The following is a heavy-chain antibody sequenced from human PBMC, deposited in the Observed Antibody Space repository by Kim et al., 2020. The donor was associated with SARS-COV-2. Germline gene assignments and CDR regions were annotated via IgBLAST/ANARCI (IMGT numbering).Heavy chain of an antibody. CDR1: GYTLTELS. V-gene: IGHV1-24*01. CDR2: FDPEDGET. J-gene: IGHJ3*02. CDR3: ATPTGGYCSGGSCYLGESDAFDI. D-gene: IGHD2-15*01. Sequence: ASVKVSCKVSGYTLTELSMHWVRQAPGKGLEWMGGFDPEDGETIYAQKFQGRVTMTEDTSTDTAYMELSSLRSEDTAVYYCATPTGGYCSGGSCYLGESDAFDIWGQRTMVTVSS.